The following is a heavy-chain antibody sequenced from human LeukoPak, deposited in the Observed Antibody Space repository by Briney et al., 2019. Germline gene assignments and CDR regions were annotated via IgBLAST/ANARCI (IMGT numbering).Heavy chain of an antibody. CDR3: ARRLGIVGATTDY. D-gene: IGHD1-26*01. Sequence: PSETLSLTCAVYGGSFSGYYWSWIRQPPGKGLEWIGEINHSGSTSYNPSLKSRLTISVDTSKNQFSLKLSSVTAADTAVYYCARRLGIVGATTDYWGQGTLVTVSS. CDR1: GGSFSGYY. CDR2: INHSGST. V-gene: IGHV4-34*01. J-gene: IGHJ4*02.